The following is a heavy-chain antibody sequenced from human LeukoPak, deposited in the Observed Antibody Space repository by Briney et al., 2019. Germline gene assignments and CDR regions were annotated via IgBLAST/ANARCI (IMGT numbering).Heavy chain of an antibody. CDR2: IYYSGST. V-gene: IGHV4-61*01. J-gene: IGHJ4*02. CDR1: GGSVSSGSYY. D-gene: IGHD2-2*02. Sequence: PSETLSLTCTVSGGSVSSGSYYWRWIRQPPGKGLEWIGYIYYSGSTNYNPSLKSRVTISVDTSKNQFSLKLSSVTAADTAVYYCARTYCSSTSCYNYFDYWGQGTLVTVSS. CDR3: ARTYCSSTSCYNYFDY.